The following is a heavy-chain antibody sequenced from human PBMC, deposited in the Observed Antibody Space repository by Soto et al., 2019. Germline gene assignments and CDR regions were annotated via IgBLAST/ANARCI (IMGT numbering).Heavy chain of an antibody. J-gene: IGHJ4*02. CDR3: AREFASGSPNYDY. CDR2: FTGSGNT. V-gene: IGHV3-23*01. Sequence: PGGSLRLSCAASGFTFSSYAMSWVRQAPEKGLEWVSTFTGSGNTYYADSVKGRFTISRDNSKNTLYLQMNSLRAEDTAVYYCAREFASGSPNYDYWGLGTLVTVYS. CDR1: GFTFSSYA. D-gene: IGHD3-10*01.